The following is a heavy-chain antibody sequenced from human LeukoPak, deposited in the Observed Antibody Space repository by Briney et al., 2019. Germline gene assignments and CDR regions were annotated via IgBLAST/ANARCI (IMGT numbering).Heavy chain of an antibody. J-gene: IGHJ6*02. Sequence: GVSLRRSCAASGFTFSSYDTHRVRQATGKGLEWVSAIGTAGDTYYPGSVKGRFTISRENAKNSLYLQMNSLRAEDTAVYYCARAPPTLYGDYMNDYYYYYGMDVWGQGTTVTVSS. D-gene: IGHD4-17*01. CDR3: ARAPPTLYGDYMNDYYYYYGMDV. V-gene: IGHV3-13*01. CDR1: GFTFSSYD. CDR2: IGTAGDT.